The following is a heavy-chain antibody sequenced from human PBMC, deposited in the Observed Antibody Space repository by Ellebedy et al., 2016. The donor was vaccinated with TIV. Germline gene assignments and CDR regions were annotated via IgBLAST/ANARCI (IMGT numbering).Heavy chain of an antibody. V-gene: IGHV3-23*01. D-gene: IGHD5-24*01. J-gene: IGHJ3*01. CDR2: MHGSGRGI. CDR1: RFTFSAFA. CDR3: AKDQVAGDGRWVFDS. Sequence: GESLKISCEASRFTFSAFAMGWVRQTPGKGLEWVSGMHGSGRGISYSESVKGRFIISRDNSKNILYLQMNSLRAEDTAIYYCAKDQVAGDGRWVFDSWGQGTMVTVSS.